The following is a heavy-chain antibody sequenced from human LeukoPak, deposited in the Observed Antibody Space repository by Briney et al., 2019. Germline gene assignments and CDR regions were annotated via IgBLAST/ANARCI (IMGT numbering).Heavy chain of an antibody. CDR3: ARAREGLGIPNWFDP. CDR2: ISYDGSNK. CDR1: GFTFSSYA. D-gene: IGHD7-27*01. V-gene: IGHV3-30*01. Sequence: GGSLRLSCAASGFTFSSYAMHWVRQAPGKGLEWVAVISYDGSNKYYADSVKGRFTISGDNSKNTLYLQMNSLRAEDTAVYYCARAREGLGIPNWFDPWGQGTLVTVSS. J-gene: IGHJ5*02.